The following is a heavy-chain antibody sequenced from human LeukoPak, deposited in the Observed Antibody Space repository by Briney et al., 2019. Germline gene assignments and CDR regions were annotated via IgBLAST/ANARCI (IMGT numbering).Heavy chain of an antibody. D-gene: IGHD5-24*01. CDR1: GFTFSDFY. CDR2: ISGAGSTI. V-gene: IGHV3-11*01. CDR3: ARDMAENYYYYMDV. J-gene: IGHJ6*03. Sequence: GGSLRLSCVASGFTFSDFYMSWIRQAPGKGLEWASYISGAGSTIHYAESVKGRFTISRDNAKNSLFLQMNSLRAEDTAVYYCARDMAENYYYYMDVWGKGITVTVSS.